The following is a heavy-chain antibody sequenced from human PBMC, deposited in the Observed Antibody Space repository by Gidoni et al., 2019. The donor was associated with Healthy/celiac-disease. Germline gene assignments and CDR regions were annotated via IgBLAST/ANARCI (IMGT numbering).Heavy chain of an antibody. D-gene: IGHD3-9*01. V-gene: IGHV4-4*02. CDR3: AGSPYYDILTGYR. J-gene: IGHJ4*02. CDR1: GGSISSSNW. Sequence: QVQLQESGPGLVKPSGTLSLTCAVSGGSISSSNWWSWVRQPPGKGLEWIGEIYHSGSTNYTPSIKSRVTIAVDKSKNQFSLKLSSVTAADTAVYYCAGSPYYDILTGYRWGQGTLVTVSS. CDR2: IYHSGST.